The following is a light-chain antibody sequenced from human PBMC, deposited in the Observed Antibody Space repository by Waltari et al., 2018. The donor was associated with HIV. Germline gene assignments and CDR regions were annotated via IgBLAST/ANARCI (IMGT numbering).Light chain of an antibody. CDR3: CSYAGSATFL. CDR1: SSYVGGYNY. V-gene: IGLV2-11*01. J-gene: IGLJ1*01. Sequence: QSALTQPRSVSGSPDQSVTISCTATSSYVGGYNYVALYQQPTGKAPKLMTYDLSKRPSGVPERFSGSKSGNTASLTISGLQAEDEADYYCCSYAGSATFLFGTGTKVTVL. CDR2: DLS.